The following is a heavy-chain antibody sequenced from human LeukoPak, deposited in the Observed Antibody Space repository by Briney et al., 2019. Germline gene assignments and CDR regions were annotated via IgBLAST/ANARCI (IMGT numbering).Heavy chain of an antibody. V-gene: IGHV3-21*05. CDR2: ISGSSSFT. CDR3: ARDPRGYSYGYLDH. J-gene: IGHJ5*02. CDR1: GFTFSSYS. D-gene: IGHD5-18*01. Sequence: PGGSLRLSCAASGFTFSSYSMNWVRQAPGKGLEWISYISGSSSFTSYTGSVKGRFTISRDNAKNSLYLQMNSLAVEDTAVYYCARDPRGYSYGYLDHWGLGTLVTVSS.